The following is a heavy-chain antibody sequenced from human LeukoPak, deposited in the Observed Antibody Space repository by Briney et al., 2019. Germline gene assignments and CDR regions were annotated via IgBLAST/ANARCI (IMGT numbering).Heavy chain of an antibody. D-gene: IGHD2-8*01. CDR1: GYTFTSYY. CDR2: IIPIFGTA. V-gene: IGHV1-69*13. J-gene: IGHJ4*02. Sequence: SVKVSCKASGYTFTSYYMHWVRQAPGQGLEWMGGIIPIFGTANYAQKFQGRVTITADESTSTAYMELSSLRSEDTAVYYCARGGYCTNGVCFIYFDYWGQGTLVTVSS. CDR3: ARGGYCTNGVCFIYFDY.